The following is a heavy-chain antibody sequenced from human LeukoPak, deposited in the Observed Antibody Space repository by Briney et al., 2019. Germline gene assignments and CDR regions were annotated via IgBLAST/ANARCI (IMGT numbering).Heavy chain of an antibody. V-gene: IGHV3-48*01. Sequence: GGSLRLSCAASGFTLSRDSMNWVRQAPGKGLEWISYISHDSGIRYYADSVRGRFTISRDNAKNSLYLQMHSLRAEDTAVYYCVIIRDTYYYMDVWGKGTTVTVSS. CDR1: GFTLSRDS. CDR3: VIIRDTYYYMDV. J-gene: IGHJ6*03. D-gene: IGHD3-10*01. CDR2: ISHDSGIR.